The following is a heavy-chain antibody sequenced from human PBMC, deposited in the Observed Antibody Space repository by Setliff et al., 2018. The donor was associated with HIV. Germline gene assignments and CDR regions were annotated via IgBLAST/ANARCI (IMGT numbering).Heavy chain of an antibody. CDR3: ARDCITIFCVAQYCNYMDV. CDR2: ISAYNGDT. CDR1: GYTFSSYG. Sequence: GASVKVSCKASGYTFSSYGISWVRQAPGQGLEWMGWISAYNGDTNYVQKFQGRVTMTTDTSTNTAYMELRSLRSDDTAVYYCARDCITIFCVAQYCNYMDVWGKGTTVTVSS. V-gene: IGHV1-18*01. J-gene: IGHJ6*03. D-gene: IGHD3-3*01.